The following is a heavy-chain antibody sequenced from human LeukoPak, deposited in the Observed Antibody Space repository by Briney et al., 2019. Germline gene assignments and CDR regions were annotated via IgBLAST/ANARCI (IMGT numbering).Heavy chain of an antibody. Sequence: PGGSLILSCETSGVTFSSLSLNWVRQPPGKGLEWLSYISASSRTKYYADSVKGRFIVSRDNAKNSLFLQMDSLRAEDTALYYCAAQSSGSSTRAPDFWGQGTLVTVSS. V-gene: IGHV3-48*04. J-gene: IGHJ4*02. CDR2: ISASSRTK. D-gene: IGHD1-26*01. CDR1: GVTFSSLS. CDR3: AAQSSGSSTRAPDF.